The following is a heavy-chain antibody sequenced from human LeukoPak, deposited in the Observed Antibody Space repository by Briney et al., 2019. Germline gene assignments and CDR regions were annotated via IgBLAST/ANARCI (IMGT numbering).Heavy chain of an antibody. V-gene: IGHV3-30*02. Sequence: PGGSLRLSCAASGLTFSSYGMHWVRQAPGKGLEWVAFIRYDGKNKYYADSVKGRFTISRDNSKNTLYLQMNSLRAEDTAVYYCARLYDQGTNYYYYYYMDVWGKGTTVTISS. CDR2: IRYDGKNK. D-gene: IGHD3-10*01. J-gene: IGHJ6*03. CDR1: GLTFSSYG. CDR3: ARLYDQGTNYYYYYYMDV.